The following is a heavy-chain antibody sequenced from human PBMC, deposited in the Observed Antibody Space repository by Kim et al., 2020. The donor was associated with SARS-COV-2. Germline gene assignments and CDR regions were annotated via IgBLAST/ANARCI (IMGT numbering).Heavy chain of an antibody. V-gene: IGHV1-3*01. CDR3: ARVLGTNYYYYMDV. Sequence: SQKFQGRVTITRDTSASTAYMELSSLRSEDTAVYYCARVLGTNYYYYMDVWGKGTTVTVSS. J-gene: IGHJ6*03. D-gene: IGHD7-27*01.